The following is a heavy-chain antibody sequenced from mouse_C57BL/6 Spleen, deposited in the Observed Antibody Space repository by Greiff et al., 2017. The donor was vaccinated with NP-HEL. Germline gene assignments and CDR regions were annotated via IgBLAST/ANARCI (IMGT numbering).Heavy chain of an antibody. Sequence: QVQLKQPGAELVMPGASVKLSCKASGYTFTSYWMHWVKQRPGQGLEWIGEIDPSDSYTNYNQKFKGKSTLTVDKSSSTAYMQLSSLTSEDSAVYYCARGVLRSNYYAMDYWGQGTSVTVSS. CDR1: GYTFTSYW. CDR3: ARGVLRSNYYAMDY. CDR2: IDPSDSYT. D-gene: IGHD1-1*01. J-gene: IGHJ4*01. V-gene: IGHV1-69*01.